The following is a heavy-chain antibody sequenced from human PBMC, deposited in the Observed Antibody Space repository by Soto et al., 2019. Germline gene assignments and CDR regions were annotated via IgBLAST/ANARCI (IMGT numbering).Heavy chain of an antibody. CDR2: ISDSGSSI. CDR1: GFTFKNHY. V-gene: IGHV3-11*01. Sequence: QVQLVESGGGLVKPGGSLRLSCAASGFTFKNHYMTWIRQAPGKGLEWVSYISDSGSSISYADSVKGRFTISRDNAKNSLLLEMNSLRGEDTAVYYCARQYSSMLDLWGQGTLVTVAS. J-gene: IGHJ4*02. CDR3: ARQYSSMLDL. D-gene: IGHD6-13*01.